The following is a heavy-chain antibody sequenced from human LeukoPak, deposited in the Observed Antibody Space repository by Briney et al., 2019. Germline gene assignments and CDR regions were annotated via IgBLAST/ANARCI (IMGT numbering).Heavy chain of an antibody. CDR1: GFSFGSYW. Sequence: QPGGSLRLSCVASGFSFGSYWMSWVRQAPGKGLEWVANIRQDGSEQYSVDSVKGRFTSSRDNAKNSLYLQMNSLRVDDTAMYYCASTGGYKKAFVIWGQGTMVTVPS. CDR2: IRQDGSEQ. CDR3: ASTGGYKKAFVI. J-gene: IGHJ3*02. V-gene: IGHV3-7*01. D-gene: IGHD5-24*01.